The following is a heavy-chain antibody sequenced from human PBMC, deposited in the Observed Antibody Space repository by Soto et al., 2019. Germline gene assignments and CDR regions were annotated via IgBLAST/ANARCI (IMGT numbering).Heavy chain of an antibody. CDR3: ARPYDSSGHDAFDI. J-gene: IGHJ3*02. CDR1: GYSFTSYW. V-gene: IGHV5-51*01. Sequence: GESLKISCKGSGYSFTSYWIGWVRPLPGKGLEWMGIIYPGDSDTRYSPSFQGQVTISADKSISTAYLQWSSLKASDTAMYYCARPYDSSGHDAFDIWGQGTMVTVSS. CDR2: IYPGDSDT. D-gene: IGHD3-22*01.